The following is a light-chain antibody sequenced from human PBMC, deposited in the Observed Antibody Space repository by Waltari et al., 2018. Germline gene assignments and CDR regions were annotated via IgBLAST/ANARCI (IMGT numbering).Light chain of an antibody. J-gene: IGLJ3*02. CDR1: NSNIGSNY. Sequence: QSVLTQPPSASGTPGQRVTISSSGSNSNIGSNYVYWYQQLPGTTPKLLIYRSNQRRAGVPDRFSASKSGTSASLAISGLRSEDEADYYCAAWDDRLSAWVFGGGTKLTVL. CDR2: RSN. CDR3: AAWDDRLSAWV. V-gene: IGLV1-47*01.